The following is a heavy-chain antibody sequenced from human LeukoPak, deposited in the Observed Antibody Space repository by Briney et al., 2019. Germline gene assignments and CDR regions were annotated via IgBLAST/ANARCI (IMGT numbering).Heavy chain of an antibody. V-gene: IGHV1-8*01. CDR2: MNPKSGNT. CDR1: GYTFTSYD. J-gene: IGHJ6*02. Sequence: ASVKVSCKASGYTFTSYDINWVRQATGQGLEWMGWMNPKSGNTGYAQKFQGRVTMTRNTSISTAYMELSSLRSEDTAVYYCARGYCSSTSCWYYYYGMDVWGQGTTVTVSS. CDR3: ARGYCSSTSCWYYYYGMDV. D-gene: IGHD2-2*01.